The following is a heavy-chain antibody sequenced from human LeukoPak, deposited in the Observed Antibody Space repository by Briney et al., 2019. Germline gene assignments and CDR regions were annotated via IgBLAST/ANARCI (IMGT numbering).Heavy chain of an antibody. CDR2: IWYDGSNK. CDR1: GFTFSSTG. D-gene: IGHD1-26*01. Sequence: PGRSLRLSCAASGFTFSSTGMHWVRQAPGKGLEWVSVIWYDGSNKYYADSVKGRFTITRDNSHNTLYLQMNSLRAEDTAVYYCARDGGSYSVDSWGQGTLVTVSS. V-gene: IGHV3-33*01. J-gene: IGHJ4*02. CDR3: ARDGGSYSVDS.